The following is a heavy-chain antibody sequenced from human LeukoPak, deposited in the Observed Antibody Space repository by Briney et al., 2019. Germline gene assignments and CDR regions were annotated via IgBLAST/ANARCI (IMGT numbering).Heavy chain of an antibody. V-gene: IGHV4-34*01. CDR3: ARGRWHPSVRVDY. D-gene: IGHD6-13*01. CDR2: INHSGST. J-gene: IGHJ4*02. Sequence: SETLSLTCAVYGGSFSGYYWSWIRQPPGKGLEWIGEINHSGSTNYNPSLKSRVTISVDTSKNQFSLRLNSVTAADTAVYYCARGRWHPSVRVDYWGQGTLVTVSS. CDR1: GGSFSGYY.